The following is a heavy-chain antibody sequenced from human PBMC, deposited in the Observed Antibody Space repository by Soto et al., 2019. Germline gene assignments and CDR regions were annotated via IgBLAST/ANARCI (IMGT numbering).Heavy chain of an antibody. V-gene: IGHV1-69*01. CDR2: IIPIFGTA. D-gene: IGHD2-21*02. CDR1: GGTFSSYA. CDR3: AGPPRNTVVTPYAFDI. J-gene: IGHJ3*02. Sequence: QVQLVQSGAEVKKPGSSVKVSCKASGGTFSSYAISWVRQAPGQGLEWMGGIIPIFGTANYAQKFQGRVTITADESTSTADMELSSLRSEDTAVDYCAGPPRNTVVTPYAFDIWGQGTMVTVSS.